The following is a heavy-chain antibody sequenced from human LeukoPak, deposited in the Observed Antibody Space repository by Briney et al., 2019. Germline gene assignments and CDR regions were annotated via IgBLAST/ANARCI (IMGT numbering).Heavy chain of an antibody. CDR3: ARAYSGSYYGDYFDY. CDR1: GGSFSGYY. J-gene: IGHJ4*02. V-gene: IGHV4-34*01. D-gene: IGHD1-26*01. Sequence: SETLSLTCAVYGGSFSGYYWSWIRQPPGKGLEWIGEVNHSGSTNYNPSLKSRVTISVDTSKNQFSLKLSSVTAADTAVYYCARAYSGSYYGDYFDYWGQGTLVTVSS. CDR2: VNHSGST.